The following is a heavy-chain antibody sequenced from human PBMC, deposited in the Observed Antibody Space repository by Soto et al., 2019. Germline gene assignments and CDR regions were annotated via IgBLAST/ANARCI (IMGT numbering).Heavy chain of an antibody. Sequence: QMQLVESGGSVVQPGTSLRLSCAAFGFDFSSYGMHWVRQTPGKGLEWVAVLGFDGGGRYYADSVKGRFTVSRDNSKKMLYWQMDSLRAEDTALYYCEREPVGPDYAMDVWGQGTTVTVSS. CDR2: LGFDGGGR. CDR1: GFDFSSYG. D-gene: IGHD1-26*01. CDR3: EREPVGPDYAMDV. V-gene: IGHV3-33*01. J-gene: IGHJ6*02.